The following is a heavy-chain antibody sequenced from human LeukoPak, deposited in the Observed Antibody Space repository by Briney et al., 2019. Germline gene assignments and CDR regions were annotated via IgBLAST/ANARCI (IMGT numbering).Heavy chain of an antibody. CDR3: ARHYGP. Sequence: SETLSLTCTVSGGSISGYYWSWIRQPPGKGLEWIGYIYDSGSTNYNPSPKSRVTISVDTSKNQFSLKLNSVTAADTAVYYCARHYGPWGQGTLVTVSS. CDR1: GGSISGYY. J-gene: IGHJ5*02. V-gene: IGHV4-59*08. D-gene: IGHD3-10*01. CDR2: IYDSGST.